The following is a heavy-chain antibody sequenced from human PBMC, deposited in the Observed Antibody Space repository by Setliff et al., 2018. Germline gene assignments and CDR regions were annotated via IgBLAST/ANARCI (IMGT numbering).Heavy chain of an antibody. D-gene: IGHD6-25*01. V-gene: IGHV3-15*01. Sequence: PGGSLRLSCAASGFSFSNAWMSWVRQAPGKGLEWVGRIKSKTDGGTTDYAAPVKGRFAISRDDSKNTLYLQLNILKTEDTAVYYCTTGGYNWYARFDYWGQGTLVTVSS. CDR2: IKSKTDGGTT. CDR3: TTGGYNWYARFDY. J-gene: IGHJ4*02. CDR1: GFSFSNAW.